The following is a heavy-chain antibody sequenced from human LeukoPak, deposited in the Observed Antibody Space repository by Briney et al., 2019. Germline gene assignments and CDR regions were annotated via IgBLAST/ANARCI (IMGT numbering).Heavy chain of an antibody. CDR1: GGSISSYY. CDR2: IYTSGST. D-gene: IGHD3-22*01. Sequence: SETLSLTCTVSGGSISSYYWSWIRQPAGKGLEWIGRIYTSGSTNYNPSLKSRVTMSVYTSKNQFSLKLSSVTAADTAVYYCASLYYYDSSVGFDHWGQGTLVTVSS. CDR3: ASLYYYDSSVGFDH. V-gene: IGHV4-4*07. J-gene: IGHJ4*02.